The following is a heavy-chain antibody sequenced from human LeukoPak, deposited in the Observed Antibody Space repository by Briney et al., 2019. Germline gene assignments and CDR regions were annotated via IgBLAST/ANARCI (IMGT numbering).Heavy chain of an antibody. CDR2: IIPIFGTA. V-gene: IGHV1-69*05. D-gene: IGHD6-19*01. CDR3: ARDPSSGWYLEYYFDY. Sequence: GASVKVSCKASGGTFSSYAISWVRQAPGQGLEWMGRIIPIFGTANYAQKFQGRVTITTDESTSTAYMELSSLRSEDTAVYYCARDPSSGWYLEYYFDYWGQGTRVTVSS. J-gene: IGHJ4*02. CDR1: GGTFSSYA.